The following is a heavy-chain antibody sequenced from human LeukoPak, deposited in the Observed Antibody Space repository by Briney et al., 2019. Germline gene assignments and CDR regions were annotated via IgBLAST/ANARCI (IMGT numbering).Heavy chain of an antibody. V-gene: IGHV1-46*01. D-gene: IGHD5-18*01. CDR3: AVCDTAMGATYYYYMDV. J-gene: IGHJ6*03. Sequence: GASVKVSCKASGYTFTSYYMHWVRQAPGQGLEWMGIINPSGGSTSYAQKFQGRVTMTRDMSTSTVYMELSSLRSEDTAVYYCAVCDTAMGATYYYYMDVWGKGTTVTVSS. CDR2: INPSGGST. CDR1: GYTFTSYY.